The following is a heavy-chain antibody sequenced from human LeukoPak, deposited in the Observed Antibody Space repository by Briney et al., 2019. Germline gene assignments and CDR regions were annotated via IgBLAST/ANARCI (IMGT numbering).Heavy chain of an antibody. CDR2: IYYSGST. CDR3: ARPGGIEDYYYYMDV. Sequence: SETLSLTCTVSGGSISSSSYYWGWIRQPPGKGLEWIGSIYYSGSTYYNPSLKRRVTISVDTSKNQFSLKLSSVTAADTAVYYCARPGGIEDYYYYMDVWGKGTTVTVSS. D-gene: IGHD1-26*01. CDR1: GGSISSSSYY. J-gene: IGHJ6*03. V-gene: IGHV4-39*01.